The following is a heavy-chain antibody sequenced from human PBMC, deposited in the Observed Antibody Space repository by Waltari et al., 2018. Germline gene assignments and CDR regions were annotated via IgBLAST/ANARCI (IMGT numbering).Heavy chain of an antibody. CDR1: GFTFSTSW. Sequence: EVQLVESGGGLVQPGGSLRLSCAASGFTFSTSWMSWVRQTLGGGLEFVANMKEDGSVKNYVDSVKGRFTISRDNDKDSVFLHMSGLGVEDTALYFCARGHATGDDPWGQGTLVTVSS. J-gene: IGHJ5*02. CDR3: ARGHATGDDP. CDR2: MKEDGSVK. D-gene: IGHD1-1*01. V-gene: IGHV3-7*04.